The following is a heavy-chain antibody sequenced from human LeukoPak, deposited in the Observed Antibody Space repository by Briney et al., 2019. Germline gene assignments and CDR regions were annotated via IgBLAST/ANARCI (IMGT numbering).Heavy chain of an antibody. CDR2: ISAYNGNT. CDR1: GYTFTSYG. V-gene: IGHV1-18*01. J-gene: IGHJ6*02. D-gene: IGHD3-3*01. CDR3: ASFRPGYDFRPYGIDV. Sequence: ASVKVSCTASGYTFTSYGISWVRQAPGQGLEWMGWISAYNGNTNYAQKLQGRVTMTTDTSTSTAYMELRSLRSDDTAVYYCASFRPGYDFRPYGIDVWGQGTTVTVSS.